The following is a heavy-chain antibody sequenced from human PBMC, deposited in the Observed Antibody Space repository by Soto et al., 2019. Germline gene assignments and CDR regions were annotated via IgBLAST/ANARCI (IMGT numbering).Heavy chain of an antibody. D-gene: IGHD2-2*01. CDR1: GFTFDDYA. Sequence: EVQLVESGGGLVQPGRSVRLSCAASGFTFDDYAMHWVRQAPGKGLEWVSGISWNSGSIGYADSVKGRFTISRDNAKNSLYLQMNSLRAEDTALYSCAKDIGPAPPPTFDYWGQGTLVTVSS. CDR3: AKDIGPAPPPTFDY. V-gene: IGHV3-9*01. CDR2: ISWNSGSI. J-gene: IGHJ4*02.